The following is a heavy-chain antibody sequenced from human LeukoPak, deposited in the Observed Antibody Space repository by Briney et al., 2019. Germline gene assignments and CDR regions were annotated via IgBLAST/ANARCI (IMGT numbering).Heavy chain of an antibody. CDR2: IYTSGSP. V-gene: IGHV4-4*09. CDR1: GGSISSYY. J-gene: IGHJ5*02. CDR3: ARATQRYCSGTTCFPYWFDP. Sequence: SRTLSLTCSVYGGSISSYYWSWIRQPPGKGLEWIGYIYTSGSPNYNPSLKSRVTMSVDMSRRQFSLMLSSVTAADTAVYYCARATQRYCSGTTCFPYWFDPWGQGTLVTVSS. D-gene: IGHD2-2*01.